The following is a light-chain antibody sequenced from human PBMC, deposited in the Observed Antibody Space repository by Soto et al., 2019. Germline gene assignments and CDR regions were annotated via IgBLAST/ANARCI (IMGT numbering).Light chain of an antibody. CDR1: QSISSNY. V-gene: IGKV3-20*01. J-gene: IGKJ3*01. CDR2: GAS. CDR3: QQYSSSPPEFT. Sequence: EIVLTQSPGTLSLSPGERATLSCRASQSISSNYLAWYQQRPGQAPRLLIFGASYRATGIPDRFSGSGSGTDFTRTISRLEPEDFAVYYCQQYSSSPPEFTFGPGTRVESK.